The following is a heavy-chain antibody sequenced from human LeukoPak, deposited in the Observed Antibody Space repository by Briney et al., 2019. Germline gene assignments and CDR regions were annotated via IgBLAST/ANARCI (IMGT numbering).Heavy chain of an antibody. CDR3: ARTYYYGSGSYFFDY. CDR2: IYYSGST. Sequence: SETLSLTCTVSGGSISSYYWSWIRQTPGKGLEWIGYIYYSGSTNYNPSLKSRGTISVDTSKNQFSLKLSSVTAADTAVYYCARTYYYGSGSYFFDYWGQGTLVTVS. D-gene: IGHD3-10*01. V-gene: IGHV4-59*08. J-gene: IGHJ4*02. CDR1: GGSISSYY.